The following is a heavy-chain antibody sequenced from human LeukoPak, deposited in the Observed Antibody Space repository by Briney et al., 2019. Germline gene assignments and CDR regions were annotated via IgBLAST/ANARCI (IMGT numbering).Heavy chain of an antibody. J-gene: IGHJ4*02. Sequence: ASVTVSCTASGGTFSSYAISWVRQAPGQGLEWMGGIIPIFGTANYAQKFQGRVTITADESTSTAYMELSSLRSEDTAVYYCARAGGDGYNYCFDYWGQGTLVTVSS. D-gene: IGHD5-24*01. V-gene: IGHV1-69*13. CDR2: IIPIFGTA. CDR1: GGTFSSYA. CDR3: ARAGGDGYNYCFDY.